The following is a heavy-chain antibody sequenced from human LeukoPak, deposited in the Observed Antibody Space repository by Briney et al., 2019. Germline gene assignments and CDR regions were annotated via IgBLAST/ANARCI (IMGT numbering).Heavy chain of an antibody. V-gene: IGHV3-21*01. D-gene: IGHD5-12*01. J-gene: IGHJ4*02. CDR1: GFTFSSYS. CDR2: ISSSSSYI. CDR3: ARPLPYSGYEDY. Sequence: PGGSLRLSCAASGFTFSSYSMNWVRQAPGKGLEWVSSISSSSSYIYYADSVKGRFTISRDNAKNSLYLQMNSLRAEDTAVYYCARPLPYSGYEDYWGQGTLVTVSS.